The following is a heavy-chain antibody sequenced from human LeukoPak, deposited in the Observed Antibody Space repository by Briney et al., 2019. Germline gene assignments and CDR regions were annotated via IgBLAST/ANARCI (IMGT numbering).Heavy chain of an antibody. CDR3: ARSNFDVLRFLEWFLGAFDI. J-gene: IGHJ3*02. CDR1: GFTFDDYG. CDR2: INWNGGST. D-gene: IGHD3-3*01. Sequence: PGGSLRLPCAASGFTFDDYGMSWVRQAPGKGLEWVSGINWNGGSTGYADSVKGRFTISRDNAKNSLYLQMNSLRAEDTALYYCARSNFDVLRFLEWFLGAFDIWGQGTMVTVSS. V-gene: IGHV3-20*04.